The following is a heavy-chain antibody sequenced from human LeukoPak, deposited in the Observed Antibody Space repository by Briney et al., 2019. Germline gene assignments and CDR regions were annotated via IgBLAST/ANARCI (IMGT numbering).Heavy chain of an antibody. CDR3: ARDGQWSDAFDI. CDR2: IYSSGKT. D-gene: IGHD6-19*01. V-gene: IGHV4-31*03. J-gene: IGHJ3*02. CDR1: GDSISRGTYY. Sequence: SETLSLTCTVSGDSISRGTYYWSWIRQTPGKGLEWIGYIYSSGKTWYNPSLKRRVSISVDTSKNQFSLKLSSVTAADTAVYYCARDGQWSDAFDIWGQGTMVTVSS.